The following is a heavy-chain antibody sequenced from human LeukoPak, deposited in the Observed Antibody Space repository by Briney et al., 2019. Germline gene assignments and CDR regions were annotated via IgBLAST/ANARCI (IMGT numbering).Heavy chain of an antibody. V-gene: IGHV3-53*01. CDR2: IYSGGST. CDR3: ARDVRYQTHYYYYYGMDV. CDR1: GFTVSSNY. Sequence: GGSLRLSCAASGFTVSSNYMSWVRQAPGKGLEWVSVIYSGGSTYYADSVKGRFTISRDNSKNTLYLQMNSLRAEDTAVYYCARDVRYQTHYYYYYGMDVWGQGTTVTVSS. D-gene: IGHD2-2*01. J-gene: IGHJ6*02.